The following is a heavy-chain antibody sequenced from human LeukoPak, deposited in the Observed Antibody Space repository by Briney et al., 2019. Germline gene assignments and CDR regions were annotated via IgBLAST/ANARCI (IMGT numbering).Heavy chain of an antibody. CDR2: IWYGGSNK. D-gene: IGHD6-13*01. V-gene: IGHV3-33*08. J-gene: IGHJ4*02. CDR3: ARGLDHSSSWCHLYFIDS. Sequence: GGSLRLSCAASGFTFSSYGMHWVRQAPGKGLEWIAVIWYGGSNKYYADSVKRLFTISRDNSKTTLYLQMSSMRAEDTAVYYWARGLDHSSSWCHLYFIDSCGQGTLVTVSS. CDR1: GFTFSSYG.